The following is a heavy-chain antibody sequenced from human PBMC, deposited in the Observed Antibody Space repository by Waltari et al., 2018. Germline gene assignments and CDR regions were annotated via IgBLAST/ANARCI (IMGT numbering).Heavy chain of an antibody. J-gene: IGHJ4*02. CDR1: GYSISSGYY. CDR3: ASQADDGYKGGPDY. CDR2: IYHSGST. V-gene: IGHV4-38-2*01. Sequence: QVQLQESGPGLVKPSETLSLTCAVSGYSISSGYYWGWNRQPPGKGLEWIGSIYHSGSTYYNPSLKSRVTISVDTSKNQFSLKLSSVTAADTAVYYCASQADDGYKGGPDYWGQGTLVTVSS. D-gene: IGHD5-12*01.